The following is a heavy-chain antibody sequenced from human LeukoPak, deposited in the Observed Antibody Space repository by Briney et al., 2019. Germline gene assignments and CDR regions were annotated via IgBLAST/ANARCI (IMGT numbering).Heavy chain of an antibody. D-gene: IGHD2-15*01. J-gene: IGHJ5*02. CDR1: GFTFTSAW. CDR3: TTSSGGVATDSPAFGT. V-gene: IGHV3-15*01. Sequence: GGSLRLSCAASGFTFTSAWMTWVRQGPGKGLEWVGRIKSGADGATTDCAASVKGRFTISREDSNDTLYLQMTSLKIEDTGVYYCTTSSGGVATDSPAFGTWGQGTLVSVTS. CDR2: IKSGADGATT.